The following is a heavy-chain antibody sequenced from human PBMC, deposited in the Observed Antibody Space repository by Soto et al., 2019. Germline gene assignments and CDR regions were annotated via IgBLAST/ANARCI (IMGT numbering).Heavy chain of an antibody. J-gene: IGHJ5*02. V-gene: IGHV1-69*01. CDR2: IIPIFGTR. D-gene: IGHD2-8*01. CDR3: ARDGSGYSTSGHYDP. CDR1: GGTHSSYA. Sequence: QVQLVQSGAEVKKPGSSVKVSCKVTGGTHSSYAITWVRQAPGQGLEWMGGIIPIFGTRDYAQKFQGRVTITADPSTSTAYLELSGLTSDDTAVYYCARDGSGYSTSGHYDPWGQGTLVTVSS.